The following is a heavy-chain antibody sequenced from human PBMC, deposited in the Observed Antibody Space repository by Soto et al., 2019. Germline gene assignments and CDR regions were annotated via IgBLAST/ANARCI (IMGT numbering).Heavy chain of an antibody. V-gene: IGHV1-69*13. D-gene: IGHD3-22*01. CDR3: ARGLNYYDSSGYPG. CDR1: GYTFSSYA. Sequence: SVKVSCKASGYTFSSYAISWVRQAPGQGLEWMGGIIPIFGTANYAQKFQGRVTITADDSTTTAYMELSSLRSEDTAVYYCARGLNYYDSSGYPGWGQGTLVTVSS. CDR2: IIPIFGTA. J-gene: IGHJ4*02.